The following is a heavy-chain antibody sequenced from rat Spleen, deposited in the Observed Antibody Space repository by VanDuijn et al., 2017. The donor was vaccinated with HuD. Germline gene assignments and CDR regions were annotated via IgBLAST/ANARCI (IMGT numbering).Heavy chain of an antibody. D-gene: IGHD1-12*02. CDR2: LSYDGSST. J-gene: IGHJ2*01. CDR3: ARHYDGSYYYFDY. V-gene: IGHV5-29*01. CDR1: GFTFSDYY. Sequence: EVQLVESDGGLVQPGRSLKLSCAASGFTFSDYYMAWVRQAPTKGLEWVATLSYDGSSTYYLDSVKGRFTISRDNAKSTLYLQMDSLRSEDTATYYCARHYDGSYYYFDYWGQGVMVTVSS.